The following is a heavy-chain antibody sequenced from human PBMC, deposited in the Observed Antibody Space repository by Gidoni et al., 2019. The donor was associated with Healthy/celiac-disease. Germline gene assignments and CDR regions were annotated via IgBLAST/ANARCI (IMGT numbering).Heavy chain of an antibody. CDR2: ISSSGSTI. CDR3: ARDGYYYDSSGSA. CDR1: GFTFSSYE. D-gene: IGHD3-22*01. Sequence: EVQLVESGGGLVQPGGSLRLSCAASGFTFSSYEMNWVRQAPGKGLEWFSYISSSGSTIYYADSVKGRFTISRDNAKNSLYLQMNSLRAEDTAVYYCARDGYYYDSSGSAWGQGTLVTVSS. V-gene: IGHV3-48*03. J-gene: IGHJ4*02.